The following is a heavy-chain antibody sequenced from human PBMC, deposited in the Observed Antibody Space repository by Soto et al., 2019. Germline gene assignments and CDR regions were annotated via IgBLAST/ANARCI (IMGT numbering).Heavy chain of an antibody. D-gene: IGHD6-19*01. J-gene: IGHJ5*02. CDR3: ARCQIAVAAWFDP. CDR2: INHSGST. V-gene: IGHV4-34*01. CDR1: GGSFSGYY. Sequence: QVQLQQWGAGLLKPSETLSLTCAVYGGSFSGYYWSWIRQHPGKGLEWIGEINHSGSTNYNPSLKSRVTISVDTSKNQFSLKLSSVTAADTAVYYCARCQIAVAAWFDPWGQGTLVTVSS.